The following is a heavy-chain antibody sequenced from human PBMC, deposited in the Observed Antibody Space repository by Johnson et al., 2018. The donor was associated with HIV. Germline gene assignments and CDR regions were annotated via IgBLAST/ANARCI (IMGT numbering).Heavy chain of an antibody. CDR1: GFTFSDYY. V-gene: IGHV3-30-3*01. CDR2: ISYDGNNK. D-gene: IGHD6-13*01. CDR3: TRPIARGASDI. J-gene: IGHJ3*02. Sequence: QVQLVESGGGLVKPGGSLRLSCAASGFTFSDYYMSWIRQAPGKGLEWVAVISYDGNNKYYADSVKGRSTISRDNSKNTLYLQMDSLSAEDTAIYYCTRPIARGASDIWGQGTMVTVSS.